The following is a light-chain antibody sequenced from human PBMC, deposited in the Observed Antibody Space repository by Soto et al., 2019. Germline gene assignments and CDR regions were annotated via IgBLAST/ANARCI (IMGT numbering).Light chain of an antibody. CDR1: QSISATH. Sequence: IVLTQSPGTLSLSPGERATLSCRASQSISATHLAWYQQRPGQAPRLLLYGASSRATGIPDRFSGSGSGTDFTLTISRVEPEDFAVFYCQHYGSSQLTFGGGTKVEIK. V-gene: IGKV3-20*01. CDR3: QHYGSSQLT. CDR2: GAS. J-gene: IGKJ4*01.